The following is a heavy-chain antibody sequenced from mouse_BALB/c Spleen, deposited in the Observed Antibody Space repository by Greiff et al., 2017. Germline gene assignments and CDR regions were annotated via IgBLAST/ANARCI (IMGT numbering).Heavy chain of an antibody. Sequence: EVQLQQSGAELVRSGASVKLSCTASGFNIKDYYMHWVKQRPEQGLEWIGWIDPENGDTEYAPKFQGKATMTADTSSNTAYLQLSSLTSEDTAVYYCTTLLRPYWYFDVWGAGTTVTVSS. J-gene: IGHJ1*01. D-gene: IGHD1-2*01. V-gene: IGHV14-4*02. CDR1: GFNIKDYY. CDR3: TTLLRPYWYFDV. CDR2: IDPENGDT.